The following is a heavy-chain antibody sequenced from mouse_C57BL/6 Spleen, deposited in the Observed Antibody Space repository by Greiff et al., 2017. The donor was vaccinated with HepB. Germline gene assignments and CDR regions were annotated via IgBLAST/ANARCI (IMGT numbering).Heavy chain of an antibody. CDR3: ARPPYYYGSSYNWYFDV. V-gene: IGHV1-85*01. Sequence: VQLQQSGPELVKPGASVKLSCKASGYTFTSYDINWVKQRPGQGLEWIGWIYPRDGSTKYNEKFKGKATLTVDTSSSTAYMELHSLTSEDSAVYFCARPPYYYGSSYNWYFDVWGTGTTVTVSS. CDR2: IYPRDGST. CDR1: GYTFTSYD. J-gene: IGHJ1*03. D-gene: IGHD1-1*01.